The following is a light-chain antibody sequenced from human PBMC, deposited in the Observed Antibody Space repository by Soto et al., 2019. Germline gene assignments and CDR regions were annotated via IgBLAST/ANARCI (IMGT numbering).Light chain of an antibody. CDR2: GAS. V-gene: IGKV3-20*01. Sequence: EIVLTQSPATLSLSPGERATLSCRASQSVRTYLAWYQQKPGQAPRLLIYGASSRAAGISDRFSGSGSGTDFTLTISKLEPEDFAVFYCQQYAASPYTFGQGTKVDIK. CDR1: QSVRTY. CDR3: QQYAASPYT. J-gene: IGKJ2*01.